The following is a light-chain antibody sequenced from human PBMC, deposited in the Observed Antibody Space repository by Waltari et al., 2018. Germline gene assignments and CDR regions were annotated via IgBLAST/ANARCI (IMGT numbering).Light chain of an antibody. CDR2: EVR. CDR3: NSYTTSSTWV. V-gene: IGLV2-14*01. J-gene: IGLJ3*02. CDR1: SSDIGAYNY. Sequence: QSALTQPASVSGSPGQSITIPCTGTSSDIGAYNYVSWYQPLPGKAPKLRISEVRRRPSGVSNRFSGSKSGNMASLTISGLQAEDEADYYCNSYTTSSTWVFGGGTKLTVL.